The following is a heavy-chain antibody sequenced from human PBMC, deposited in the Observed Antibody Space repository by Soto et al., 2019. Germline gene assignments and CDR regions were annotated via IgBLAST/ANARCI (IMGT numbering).Heavy chain of an antibody. J-gene: IGHJ6*02. CDR3: ARDRTAGRSRVAGAPVDV. Sequence: ASVKVSCKASGYTFTSYYMHWVRQAPGQGLEWMGIINPSGDSTSYAQKFQGRVTMTRDTSTSTFYMELRSLRSDDTAVYYCARDRTAGRSRVAGAPVDVWGQGTTVTVSS. D-gene: IGHD6-19*01. CDR1: GYTFTSYY. CDR2: INPSGDST. V-gene: IGHV1-46*01.